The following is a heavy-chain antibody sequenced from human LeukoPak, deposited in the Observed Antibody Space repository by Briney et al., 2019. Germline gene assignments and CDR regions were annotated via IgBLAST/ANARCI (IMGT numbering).Heavy chain of an antibody. J-gene: IGHJ4*02. CDR3: ARWYCSSTNCYYDY. V-gene: IGHV3-53*01. CDR1: GFTFSSYA. D-gene: IGHD2-2*01. CDR2: IYSGSDI. Sequence: AGGSLRLSCAASGFTFSSYAMSWVRQAPGKGLEWVSIIYSGSDIYYTNSVKGRFTISRDNSKNTLYLQMNSLRVEDTAVYYCARWYCSSTNCYYDYWGQGTLVTVSS.